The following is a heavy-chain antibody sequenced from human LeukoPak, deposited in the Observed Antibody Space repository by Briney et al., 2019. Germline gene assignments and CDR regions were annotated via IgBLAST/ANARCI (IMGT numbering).Heavy chain of an antibody. CDR3: ARVLSKYSSVDAFDI. CDR2: IYYSGST. J-gene: IGHJ3*02. D-gene: IGHD6-19*01. V-gene: IGHV4-39*07. Sequence: PSETLSLTCTVSGGSISSSSYYWGWIRQPPGKGLEWIGSIYYSGSTYYNPSLKSRVTISVDTSKNQFSLKLSSVTAADTAVYYCARVLSKYSSVDAFDIWGQGTMVTVSS. CDR1: GGSISSSSYY.